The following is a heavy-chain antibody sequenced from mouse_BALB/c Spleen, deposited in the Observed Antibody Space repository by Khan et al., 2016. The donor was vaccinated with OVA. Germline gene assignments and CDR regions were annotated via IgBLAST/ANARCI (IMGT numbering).Heavy chain of an antibody. CDR2: IYPSDSYT. CDR1: GYTFTNYW. J-gene: IGHJ2*01. V-gene: IGHV1-69*02. D-gene: IGHD2-13*01. CDR3: TRGDPGSFGY. Sequence: QVQLQQPGAELVRPGASVKLSCKASGYTFTNYWINWVKERPGQGLEWIGNIYPSDSYTNYNQKFKDKATLTVDKSSSTAFLQLSSPTSEDSADYYCTRGDPGSFGYWGQGTTLTVSS.